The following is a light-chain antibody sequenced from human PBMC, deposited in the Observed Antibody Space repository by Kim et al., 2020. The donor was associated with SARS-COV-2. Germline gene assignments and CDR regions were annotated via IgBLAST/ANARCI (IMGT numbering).Light chain of an antibody. V-gene: IGLV3-27*01. J-gene: IGLJ3*02. CDR1: VLPKKF. CDR2: KYT. CDR3: YSVADSVGV. Sequence: SYELTQPSSLSVSPGQTARINCSGDVLPKKFARWFQQKPGQAPVLVIYKYTERPSGIPERFSGSSSGTTVTLTITGAQVEDEADYYCYSVADSVGVFGGGTKLTVL.